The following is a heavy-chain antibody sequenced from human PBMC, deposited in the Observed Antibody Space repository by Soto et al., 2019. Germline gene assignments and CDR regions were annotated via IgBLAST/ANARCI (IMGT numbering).Heavy chain of an antibody. CDR2: IWYDGGKK. CDR3: ARYRSGSSDY. D-gene: IGHD5-12*01. V-gene: IGHV3-33*01. Sequence: HVYLVESGGGGVQPGTSLRLSCAASAFTFSSYGMHWVRQAPGKGLEWVAVIWYDGGKKYYADSVKGRFTISRDNSKNMAYLEMNSLRAEDTAVYYCARYRSGSSDYWGQGTLVTVSS. CDR1: AFTFSSYG. J-gene: IGHJ4*02.